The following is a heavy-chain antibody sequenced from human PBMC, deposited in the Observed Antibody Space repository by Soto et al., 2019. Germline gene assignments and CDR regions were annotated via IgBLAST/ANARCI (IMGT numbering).Heavy chain of an antibody. Sequence: PSETLSLTCTVSGGSISSGGYYWSWIRQHPGKGLEWIGYIYYSGSTYYNPSLKSRVTISVDTSKNQFSLKLSSVTAADTAVYYCATYSSGLVPKDYWGQGTLVTVSS. CDR3: ATYSSGLVPKDY. CDR2: IYYSGST. D-gene: IGHD6-19*01. V-gene: IGHV4-31*03. J-gene: IGHJ4*02. CDR1: GGSISSGGYY.